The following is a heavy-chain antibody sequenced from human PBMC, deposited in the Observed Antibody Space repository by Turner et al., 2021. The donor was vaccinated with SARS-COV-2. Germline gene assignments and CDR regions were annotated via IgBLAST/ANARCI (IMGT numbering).Heavy chain of an antibody. J-gene: IGHJ4*02. Sequence: QLQLRASGPGLVKPSETLSLTCTVSGGSVDSSTYDWGWIRQPPGKGLEWLGSVLDSETTFYNPSLSSRVTISIDASRNQFSLRLASVTAADTDVYYCAGGPSAVYFDSWGLGTLVTVSS. D-gene: IGHD3-16*01. V-gene: IGHV4-39*01. CDR3: AGGPSAVYFDS. CDR2: VLDSETT. CDR1: GGSVDSSTYD.